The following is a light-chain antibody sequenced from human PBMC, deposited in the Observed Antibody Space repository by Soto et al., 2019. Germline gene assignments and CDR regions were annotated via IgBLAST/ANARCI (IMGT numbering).Light chain of an antibody. V-gene: IGKV3-20*01. CDR3: QQYGSSPPWT. J-gene: IGKJ1*01. Sequence: EIVLTQSPGTLSLSPGDRATLSCRASQGVSSSYLAWYQQKPGQAPSLLIYGASVRATGIPDRFSGSGSGTDFTLTTSRLEPEDFAVYYCQQYGSSPPWTFGQGTKVDIK. CDR2: GAS. CDR1: QGVSSSY.